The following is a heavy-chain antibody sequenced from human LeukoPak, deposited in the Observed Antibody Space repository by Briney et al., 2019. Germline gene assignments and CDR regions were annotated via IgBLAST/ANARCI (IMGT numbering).Heavy chain of an antibody. Sequence: GRSLRLSCVASGFTFSSYVMHWVRQAPGKGLEWVAVISYDGSNKYYADSVKGRFTISRDNAKNSLYLQMNSLRAEDTAVYYCAELGITMIGGVWGKGTTVTISS. CDR2: ISYDGSNK. V-gene: IGHV3-30*04. CDR3: AELGITMIGGV. D-gene: IGHD3-10*02. CDR1: GFTFSSYV. J-gene: IGHJ6*04.